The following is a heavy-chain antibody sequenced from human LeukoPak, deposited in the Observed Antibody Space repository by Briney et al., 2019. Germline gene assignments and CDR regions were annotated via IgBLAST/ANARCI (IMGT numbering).Heavy chain of an antibody. Sequence: PGRSLRLSCEASGFTFSNYGMHWVHQAPGKGLEWVAVISSDGTTKYYGDSVKGRFTVSRDSSKNTLYLDLNSLRAEDTAVYYCAKPYCRATRCYLYLYGMDVWGQGTTVIVSS. D-gene: IGHD2-2*01. CDR1: GFTFSNYG. J-gene: IGHJ6*02. V-gene: IGHV3-30*18. CDR3: AKPYCRATRCYLYLYGMDV. CDR2: ISSDGTTK.